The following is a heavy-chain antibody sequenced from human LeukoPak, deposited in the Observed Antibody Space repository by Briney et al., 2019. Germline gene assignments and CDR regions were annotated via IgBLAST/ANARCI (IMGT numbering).Heavy chain of an antibody. V-gene: IGHV3-66*01. CDR3: ARDLDGYSSGWSL. D-gene: IGHD6-19*01. CDR1: GFTVSSNY. J-gene: IGHJ4*02. CDR2: IYSGGST. Sequence: GGSLRLSCAASGFTVSSNYMSWVRQAPGKGLEWVSVIYSGGSTYYADSVKGRFTISRDNSKNTLYLQMNSLRAEDTAVYYCARDLDGYSSGWSLWGLGTLVTVSS.